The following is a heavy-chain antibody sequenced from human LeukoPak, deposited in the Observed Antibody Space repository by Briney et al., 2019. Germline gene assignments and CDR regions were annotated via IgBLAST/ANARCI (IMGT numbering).Heavy chain of an antibody. D-gene: IGHD3-22*01. CDR3: ARKGDSSGYPITPFDY. V-gene: IGHV4-59*01. J-gene: IGHJ4*02. CDR2: IYYSGST. Sequence: SETLSLTCTVSGGSISSYYWSWIRQPPGKGLEWIGYIYYSGSTNYNPSLKSRVTISVDTSKNQFSLKLSSVTAADTAVYYCARKGDSSGYPITPFDYWGQGTLVTVSS. CDR1: GGSISSYY.